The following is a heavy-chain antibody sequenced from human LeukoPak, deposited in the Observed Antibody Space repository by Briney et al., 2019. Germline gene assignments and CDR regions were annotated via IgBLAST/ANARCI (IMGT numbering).Heavy chain of an antibody. D-gene: IGHD3-10*01. CDR3: ARHMWFGPGQLYYYMDV. Sequence: SETLSLTCTVSGGSISSSSYYWGWIRQPPGKGLEWIGSIYYSGSTYYSPSLKSRVTISVDTSKNQFSLKLSSVTAADTAVYYCARHMWFGPGQLYYYMDVWGKGTTVTVSS. CDR2: IYYSGST. J-gene: IGHJ6*03. V-gene: IGHV4-39*01. CDR1: GGSISSSSYY.